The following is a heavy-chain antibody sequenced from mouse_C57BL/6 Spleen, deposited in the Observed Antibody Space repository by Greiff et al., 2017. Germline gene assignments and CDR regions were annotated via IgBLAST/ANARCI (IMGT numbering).Heavy chain of an antibody. Sequence: QVQLQQSGAELVKPGASVKLSCKASGYTFTEYTIHWVKQRSGQGLEWIGWFYPGSGSIKYNEKFKDKATLTADKSSTTVYMELSRLTSEDSAVYFCARHEGGGDYYHYYFDDWGQGTTLTVSS. J-gene: IGHJ2*01. D-gene: IGHD1-1*01. V-gene: IGHV1-62-2*01. CDR1: GYTFTEYT. CDR3: ARHEGGGDYYHYYFDD. CDR2: FYPGSGSI.